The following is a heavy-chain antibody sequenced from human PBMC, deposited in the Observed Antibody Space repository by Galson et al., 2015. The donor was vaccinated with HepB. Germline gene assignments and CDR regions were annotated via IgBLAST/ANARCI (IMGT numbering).Heavy chain of an antibody. D-gene: IGHD6-13*01. CDR1: GGSISSGSYY. Sequence: SLTCTVSGGSISSGSYYWSWIRQPAGKGLEWIGRIYTSGSTNYNPSLKSRVTMSVDTSKNQFSLKLSSVTAADTAVYYCARSRWAAAAPNWFDPWGQGTLVTVSS. V-gene: IGHV4-61*02. CDR2: IYTSGST. J-gene: IGHJ5*02. CDR3: ARSRWAAAAPNWFDP.